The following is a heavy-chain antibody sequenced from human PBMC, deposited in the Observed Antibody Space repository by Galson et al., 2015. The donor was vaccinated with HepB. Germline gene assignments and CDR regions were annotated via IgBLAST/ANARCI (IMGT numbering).Heavy chain of an antibody. V-gene: IGHV3-74*01. D-gene: IGHD1-26*01. CDR3: ARVGAYFYYHGMDV. CDR1: GFTFSSHW. J-gene: IGHJ6*02. CDR2: INGDGTTT. Sequence: SLRLSCAASGFTFSSHWMHWVRQGPGKGLVWLSRINGDGTTTTYADSVKGRFTISRDNAKNTLYLQMNSLRVEDTAVYYCARVGAYFYYHGMDVWGQGTTVTVSS.